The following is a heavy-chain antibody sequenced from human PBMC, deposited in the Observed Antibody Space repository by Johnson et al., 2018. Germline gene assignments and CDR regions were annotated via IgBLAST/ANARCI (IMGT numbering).Heavy chain of an antibody. Sequence: QVQLVQSGAEVKKPGASVKVSCKASGYTFTNHDINWVRLATGQGLEWMGWTNPGSGNTRYEQNFQGRVTMTRDTSKSTAYMELSSLGSEDTAVYYCARGPASCYSLACGRYGMDVWGQGTTVTVSS. V-gene: IGHV1-8*01. J-gene: IGHJ6*02. CDR2: TNPGSGNT. CDR1: GYTFTNHD. D-gene: IGHD2-15*01. CDR3: ARGPASCYSLACGRYGMDV.